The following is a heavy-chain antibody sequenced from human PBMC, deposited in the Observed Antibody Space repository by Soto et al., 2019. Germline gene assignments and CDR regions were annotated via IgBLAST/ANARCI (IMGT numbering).Heavy chain of an antibody. J-gene: IGHJ4*02. V-gene: IGHV3-23*01. CDR3: AKGRTAMPEHFDY. CDR1: GFTFSSYA. Sequence: EVQLLESGGGLVQPGGSPRLSCAASGFTFSSYAMSWVRQAPGKGLEWVSAISGSGGSTYYADSVKGRFTISRDNSKNTLYLQMNSLRAEDTAVYYCAKGRTAMPEHFDYWGQGTLVTVSS. CDR2: ISGSGGST. D-gene: IGHD5-18*01.